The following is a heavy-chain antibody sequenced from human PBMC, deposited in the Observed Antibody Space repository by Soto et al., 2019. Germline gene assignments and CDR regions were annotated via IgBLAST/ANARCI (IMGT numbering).Heavy chain of an antibody. V-gene: IGHV3-30*18. Sequence: QVQLVESGGGVVQPGRSLRLSCAASGFTFSSYGMHWVRQSPGKGLEWVAVISYDGSNKYYADCVKGRFTISRDNSKITLYLQMNSMRAEDTAVYYCAKFRVYHFDYWGQGTLVTVSS. CDR3: AKFRVYHFDY. CDR1: GFTFSSYG. J-gene: IGHJ4*02. D-gene: IGHD6-6*01. CDR2: ISYDGSNK.